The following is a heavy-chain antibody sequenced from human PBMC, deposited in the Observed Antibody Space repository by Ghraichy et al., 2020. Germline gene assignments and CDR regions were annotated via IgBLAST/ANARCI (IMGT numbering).Heavy chain of an antibody. V-gene: IGHV3-23*01. CDR3: AKDRSRWELLWGSFDY. J-gene: IGHJ4*02. CDR1: GFTFSSYA. Sequence: GGSLRLSCAASGFTFSSYAMSWVRQAPGKGLEWVSAISGSGGSTYYADSVKGRFTISRDNSKNTLYLQMNSLRAEDTAVYYCAKDRSRWELLWGSFDYWGQGTLVTVSS. D-gene: IGHD1-26*01. CDR2: ISGSGGST.